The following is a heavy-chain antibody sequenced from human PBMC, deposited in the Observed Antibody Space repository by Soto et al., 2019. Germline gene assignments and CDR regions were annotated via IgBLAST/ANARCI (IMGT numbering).Heavy chain of an antibody. J-gene: IGHJ4*02. Sequence: VSVNVSWKASVYSLTGYLGHWVRKAPGKGNERMGCINPSGGSTSYAQKFQGRFTMTRDTSTSTVYMELSSLRSEDTAVYYCARVDDFWSGYYPTDYWGQGTLLTVSS. CDR2: INPSGGST. V-gene: IGHV1-46*03. CDR3: ARVDDFWSGYYPTDY. D-gene: IGHD3-3*01. CDR1: VYSLTGYL.